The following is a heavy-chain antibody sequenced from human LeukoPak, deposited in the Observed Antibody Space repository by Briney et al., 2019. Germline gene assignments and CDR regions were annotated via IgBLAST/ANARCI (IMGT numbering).Heavy chain of an antibody. J-gene: IGHJ3*02. CDR2: IFYSGGS. CDR1: GGSISSYY. V-gene: IGHV4-59*08. Sequence: SETLSLTCTVSGGSISSYYWTWIRQPPGKGLKLLCNIFYSGGSTYNPSLKSRVTISVDTSKNHSSLKLRSVTAADTAVYYCARLGSTFDIRGQGTMATVSS. D-gene: IGHD2-2*01. CDR3: ARLGSTFDI.